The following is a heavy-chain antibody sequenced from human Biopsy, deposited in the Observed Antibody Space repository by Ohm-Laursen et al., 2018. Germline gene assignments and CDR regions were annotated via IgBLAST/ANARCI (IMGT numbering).Heavy chain of an antibody. Sequence: TLSLTCIVSGGSTGLYYWGWVRQPPGKRLEYLGNIYYTGNTNYNPSLKSRATISIDTSKNEFSLNLTSVTATDTAVYYCARLSLYNGSYYWGYWGQGTLVTVSS. J-gene: IGHJ4*02. D-gene: IGHD1-26*01. V-gene: IGHV4-59*08. CDR1: GGSTGLYY. CDR3: ARLSLYNGSYYWGY. CDR2: IYYTGNT.